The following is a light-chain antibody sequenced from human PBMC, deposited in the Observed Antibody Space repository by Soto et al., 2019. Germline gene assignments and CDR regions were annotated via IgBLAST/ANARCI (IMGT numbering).Light chain of an antibody. J-gene: IGKJ4*01. V-gene: IGKV1-39*01. CDR2: AAS. CDR1: QSISSY. CDR3: QQSYSTPLT. Sequence: DIQMTQSPSSLSASVGDRVTITCRASQSISSYLNWYQQKPGKAPKILIYAASSFTSGVPSRFSGSGSGTDFTLTISSLQPEDFETYYCQQSYSTPLTFGGGTKVDIK.